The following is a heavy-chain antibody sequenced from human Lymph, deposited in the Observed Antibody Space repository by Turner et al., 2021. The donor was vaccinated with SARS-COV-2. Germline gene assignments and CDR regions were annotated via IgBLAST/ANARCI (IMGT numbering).Heavy chain of an antibody. D-gene: IGHD6-19*01. CDR1: VGSISSYY. Sequence: QVQMQESGPGLVKPSETLSLTCTVSVGSISSYYWSWIRQPPGKGLEWIGYIHYIGSTNYNPSLKSRVTISVDTSKNQFSLKLNSVTAADTAVYYCARHGFSGWYGGGMDVWGQGTTVTVSS. CDR2: IHYIGST. V-gene: IGHV4-59*08. CDR3: ARHGFSGWYGGGMDV. J-gene: IGHJ6*02.